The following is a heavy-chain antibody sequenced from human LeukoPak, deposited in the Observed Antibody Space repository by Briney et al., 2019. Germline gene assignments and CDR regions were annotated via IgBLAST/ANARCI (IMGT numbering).Heavy chain of an antibody. J-gene: IGHJ4*02. CDR2: ISWNSGSI. CDR3: AKDFNDYGGGGY. V-gene: IGHV3-9*01. CDR1: GFTFDDYA. Sequence: GRSLRLSCAASGFTFDDYAMHWVRQAPGKGLEWVSGISWNSGSICYADSVKGRFTISRDNAKNSLYLQMNSLRAEDTALYYCAKDFNDYGGGGYWGQGTLVTVSS. D-gene: IGHD4-23*01.